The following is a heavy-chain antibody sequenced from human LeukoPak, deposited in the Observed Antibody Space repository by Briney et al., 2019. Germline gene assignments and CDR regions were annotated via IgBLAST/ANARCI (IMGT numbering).Heavy chain of an antibody. CDR2: IHYSGST. V-gene: IGHV4-59*01. CDR1: GGSISTYY. CDR3: ARGGLDSNGYWTAFDI. Sequence: SETLSLTCAVSGGSISTYYWSWIRQPPGKGLEWTGYIHYSGSTNYNSSLKSRVTILVDTSKNQFSLRLSSVTAADTAVYYCARGGLDSNGYWTAFDIWGQGTMVTVSS. D-gene: IGHD3-22*01. J-gene: IGHJ3*02.